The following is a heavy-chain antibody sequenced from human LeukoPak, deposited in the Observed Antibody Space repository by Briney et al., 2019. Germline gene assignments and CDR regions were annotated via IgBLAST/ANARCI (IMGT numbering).Heavy chain of an antibody. Sequence: GGSLRLSRAASGFTFSSFAMSWVRQAPGKGLEWLSTISDSGGSTYYADSVRGRFTISRDNSKDTLYVQMNSLRAEDAAVYYCAKSHSVVRRGYFDYWGQGALVTVSS. CDR1: GFTFSSFA. D-gene: IGHD2-2*01. V-gene: IGHV3-23*01. CDR3: AKSHSVVRRGYFDY. J-gene: IGHJ4*02. CDR2: ISDSGGST.